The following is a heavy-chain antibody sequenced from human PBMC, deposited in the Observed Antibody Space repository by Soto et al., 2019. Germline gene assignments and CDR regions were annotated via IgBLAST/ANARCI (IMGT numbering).Heavy chain of an antibody. D-gene: IGHD6-13*01. CDR1: GYTFNKYG. V-gene: IGHV1-18*01. J-gene: IGHJ3*01. CDR2: ISAYNDYT. Sequence: QAQLVQSGGEVKRPGASVKVFCKASGYTFNKYGFNWVRQAPGQGLELMGRISAYNDYTNFAQKFQGRVTLTTDASTNTAYMELKILRSDDTAIYYCARGRGVVVPAGTPDAFDVWGQGTMVTVSS. CDR3: ARGRGVVVPAGTPDAFDV.